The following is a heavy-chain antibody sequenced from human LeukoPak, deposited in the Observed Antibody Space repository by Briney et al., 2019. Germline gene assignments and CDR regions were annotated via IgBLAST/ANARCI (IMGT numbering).Heavy chain of an antibody. D-gene: IGHD1-7*01. J-gene: IGHJ4*02. V-gene: IGHV3-66*02. Sequence: GGSLRLSCAASGFTVSCNYMNWVRQAPGKGLEWVSVIYLGGTTYYAESVKGRFTISRDISKNTLFLQMNSLRPEDTAVYYCARGNFGQYYFDYWGQGTLVTVSS. CDR3: ARGNFGQYYFDY. CDR2: IYLGGTT. CDR1: GFTVSCNY.